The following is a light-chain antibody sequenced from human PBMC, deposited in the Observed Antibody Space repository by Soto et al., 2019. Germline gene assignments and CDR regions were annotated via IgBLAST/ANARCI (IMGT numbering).Light chain of an antibody. Sequence: EIVMTQSPATLSVSPGERATLSCRASQSVSTKLAWYQKRPGQAPRLLIYATSTRVTGIPARFSGSGFGTEFTLTISSLQSEDFNNWSSITFGQGTRLEIK. J-gene: IGKJ5*01. V-gene: IGKV3-15*01. CDR1: QSVSTK. CDR3: IT. CDR2: ATS.